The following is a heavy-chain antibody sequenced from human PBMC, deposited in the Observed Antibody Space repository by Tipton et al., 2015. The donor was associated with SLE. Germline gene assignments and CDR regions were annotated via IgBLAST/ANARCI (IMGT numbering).Heavy chain of an antibody. V-gene: IGHV4-39*07. CDR3: GRLLEAVDI. CDR1: GASLSTGTYY. D-gene: IGHD1-1*01. J-gene: IGHJ3*02. CDR2: IYYSGNT. Sequence: TLSLTCSVSGASLSTGTYYWSWIRQPAGKGLEWIGRIYYSGNTYYNPSLKSRVTISVDTSKKQFSLKLRSVTAADTAVYYCGRLLEAVDIWGQGTMVTVSS.